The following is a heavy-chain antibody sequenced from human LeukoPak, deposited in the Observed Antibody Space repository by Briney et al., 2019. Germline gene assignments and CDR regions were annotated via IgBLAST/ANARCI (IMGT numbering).Heavy chain of an antibody. V-gene: IGHV3-48*01. J-gene: IGHJ3*02. CDR1: GLSFRTYS. Sequence: GGSLRLSCAASGLSFRTYSMNWVRQAPGKGLEWVSYISSSSSTIYYADSVKGRFTISRDNAKNSLYLQMNSLRAEDTAVYYCARDCLPEHPSSTSCWDAFDIWGQGTMVTVSS. CDR2: ISSSSSTI. D-gene: IGHD2-2*01. CDR3: ARDCLPEHPSSTSCWDAFDI.